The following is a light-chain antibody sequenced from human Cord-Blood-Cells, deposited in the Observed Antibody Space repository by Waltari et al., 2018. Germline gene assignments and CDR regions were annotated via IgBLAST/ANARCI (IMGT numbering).Light chain of an antibody. V-gene: IGKV1-5*01. CDR2: DAS. CDR1: QSISSW. CDR3: QQYNSYSPP. J-gene: IGKJ4*01. Sequence: DIQMTQSPSTLSASVGDRVTITCRANQSISSWLAWYQQKPGKAPKLLIYDASSVESGVPSRCSGSGSGTEFTLTISSLQPDDFATYYCQQYNSYSPPFGGGTKVEIK.